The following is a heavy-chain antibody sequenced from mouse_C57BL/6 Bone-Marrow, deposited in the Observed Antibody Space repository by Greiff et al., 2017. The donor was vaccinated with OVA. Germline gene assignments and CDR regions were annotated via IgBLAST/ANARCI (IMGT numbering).Heavy chain of an antibody. CDR2: IHPNSGST. CDR3: ARDDGSWYFDV. V-gene: IGHV1-64*01. J-gene: IGHJ1*03. D-gene: IGHD1-1*01. CDR1: GYTFTSYW. Sequence: QVQLQQPGAELVKPGASVKLSCKASGYTFTSYWMHWVKQRPGQGLEWIGMIHPNSGSTNYNEKFKSKATLTVDKSSSTAYMQLSSLTSEDSAVYYCARDDGSWYFDVWGTGTTVTVSS.